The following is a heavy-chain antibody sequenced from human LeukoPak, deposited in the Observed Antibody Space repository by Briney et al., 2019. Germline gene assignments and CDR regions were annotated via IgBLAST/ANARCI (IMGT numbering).Heavy chain of an antibody. CDR2: ISAYNGNT. CDR3: ALYCSGGSCYSMGGAFDI. J-gene: IGHJ3*02. Sequence: ASVKVSCKASGYTFTSYGISWVRQAPGQGLEWMGWISAYNGNTNYAQKLQGRVTMTTDTSTSTAYMELNSLRAEDTAVYYCALYCSGGSCYSMGGAFDIWGQGTVVTVSS. V-gene: IGHV1-18*01. D-gene: IGHD2-15*01. CDR1: GYTFTSYG.